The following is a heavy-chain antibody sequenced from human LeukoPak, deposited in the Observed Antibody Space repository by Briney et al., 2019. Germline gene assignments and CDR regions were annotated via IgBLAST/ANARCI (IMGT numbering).Heavy chain of an antibody. Sequence: GGSLRLSCAASGFTFSSYWMSWVRQAPGKGLEWVANIKQDGSEKYYVDSVKGRFTISRDNAKNSLYLQMNSLRAEDTAVYYCARYSSTWNVAFDIWGQGTMVTVSS. J-gene: IGHJ3*02. CDR1: GFTFSSYW. CDR3: ARYSSTWNVAFDI. V-gene: IGHV3-7*01. D-gene: IGHD6-13*01. CDR2: IKQDGSEK.